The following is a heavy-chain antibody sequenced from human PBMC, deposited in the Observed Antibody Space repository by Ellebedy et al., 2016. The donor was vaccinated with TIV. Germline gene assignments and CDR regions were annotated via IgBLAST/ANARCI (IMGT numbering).Heavy chain of an antibody. D-gene: IGHD3-10*01. CDR3: AILWFGDHEGVQTYYFDY. CDR1: GYTLTELS. J-gene: IGHJ4*02. Sequence: ASVKVSXXVSGYTLTELSMHWVRQAPGKGLEWMGGFDPEDGETIYAQKFQGRVTMTEDTSTDTAYMELSSLRSEDTAVYYCAILWFGDHEGVQTYYFDYWGQGTLVTVSS. V-gene: IGHV1-24*01. CDR2: FDPEDGET.